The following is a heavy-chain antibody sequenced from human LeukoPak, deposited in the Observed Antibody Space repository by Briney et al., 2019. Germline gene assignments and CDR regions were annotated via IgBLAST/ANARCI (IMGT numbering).Heavy chain of an antibody. V-gene: IGHV3-74*01. CDR3: VRGTIAASGIDY. CDR1: GFTFSTCS. CDR2: IKGDGSSI. Sequence: GGSLRLSCAGSGFTFSTCSLDWVRPAPGKGLVWVLRIKGDGSSISYADSVKVRFTVVTANAKNTMFLHMDSPRAGATEAYYCVRGTIAASGIDYWGQGTLVTVSS. J-gene: IGHJ4*02. D-gene: IGHD6-13*01.